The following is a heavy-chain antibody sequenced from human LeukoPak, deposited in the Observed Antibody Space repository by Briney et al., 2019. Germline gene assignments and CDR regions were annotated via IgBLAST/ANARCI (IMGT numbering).Heavy chain of an antibody. CDR2: IRESGGGT. D-gene: IGHD2-2*01. J-gene: IGHJ4*02. CDR1: GITASNYD. Sequence: PGGSLRLSCVVSGITASNYDMSWGREAPGEGLEWVSGIRESGGGTNYADSVKGRFTISGDKAKNSLYLQMNSLRVEDTAVYYCARDTKYAFDNWGQGTLVTVSS. V-gene: IGHV3-23*01. CDR3: ARDTKYAFDN.